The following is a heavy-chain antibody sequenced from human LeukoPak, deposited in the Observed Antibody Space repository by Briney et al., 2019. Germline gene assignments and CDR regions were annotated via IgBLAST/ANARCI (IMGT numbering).Heavy chain of an antibody. D-gene: IGHD1-20*01. V-gene: IGHV1-18*01. J-gene: IGHJ4*02. Sequence: GASVKVFCKASGYTFTSYGISWVRQAPGQGLEWMGWISAYNGNTNYAQKLQGRVTMTTDTSTSTAYMELRSLRSDDTAVYYCARGVNNWKGKNYFDYWGQGTLVTVSS. CDR2: ISAYNGNT. CDR3: ARGVNNWKGKNYFDY. CDR1: GYTFTSYG.